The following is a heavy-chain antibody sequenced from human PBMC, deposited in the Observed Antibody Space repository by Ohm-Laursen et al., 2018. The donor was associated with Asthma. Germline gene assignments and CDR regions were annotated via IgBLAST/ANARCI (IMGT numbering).Heavy chain of an antibody. V-gene: IGHV3-30*03. D-gene: IGHD3-3*01. CDR3: ARDVMEWYLPAFDF. CDR1: GFTFSSYG. CDR2: ISYDGSNK. Sequence: GQTLSLTCAASGFTFSSYGMHWVRQAPGKGLEWVAVISYDGSNKYYADSVKGRFTISRDNSKNTLYLQMNSLRAEDTAVYYCARDVMEWYLPAFDFWGQGTLVTVSS. J-gene: IGHJ4*02.